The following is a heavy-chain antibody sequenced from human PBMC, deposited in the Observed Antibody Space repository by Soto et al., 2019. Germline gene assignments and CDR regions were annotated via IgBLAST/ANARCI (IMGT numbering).Heavy chain of an antibody. Sequence: SVKVSCKASGYTFTSYYMHWVRQAPGQGLEWMGIINPSGGSTSYAQKFQGRVTMTRDTSTSTVYMELSSLRSEDTAVYYCARDGGIAAGAFDIWGQGTMVTVSS. D-gene: IGHD6-13*01. CDR1: GYTFTSYY. CDR2: INPSGGST. J-gene: IGHJ3*02. CDR3: ARDGGIAAGAFDI. V-gene: IGHV1-46*01.